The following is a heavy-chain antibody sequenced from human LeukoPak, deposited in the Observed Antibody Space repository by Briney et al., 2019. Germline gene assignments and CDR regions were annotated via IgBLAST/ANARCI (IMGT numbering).Heavy chain of an antibody. CDR1: GYSISSGYY. CDR3: ARRLYYYGSGRVYFDY. Sequence: SETLSLTCTVSGYSISSGYYWGWIRQPPGKGLEWIGEINHSGSTNYNPPLKSRVTISVDTSNNQFSLKLSSVTAADTAVYYCARRLYYYGSGRVYFDYWGQGTLVTVSS. J-gene: IGHJ4*02. D-gene: IGHD3-10*01. V-gene: IGHV4-38-2*02. CDR2: INHSGST.